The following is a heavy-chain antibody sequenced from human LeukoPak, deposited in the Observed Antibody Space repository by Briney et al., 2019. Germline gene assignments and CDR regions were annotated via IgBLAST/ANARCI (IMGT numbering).Heavy chain of an antibody. D-gene: IGHD6-6*01. J-gene: IGHJ4*02. CDR2: TYYRSKWYN. Sequence: SQTLSLTCVISGDSVSSNSAAWNWIRQSPSRGLEWLGKTYYRSKWYNDYAVSVKSRITINPDTSKNQFSLQLNSVTPEDTAVHYCARDSYSNSWAHFDYWGQGTLVTVSS. CDR3: ARDSYSNSWAHFDY. V-gene: IGHV6-1*01. CDR1: GDSVSSNSAA.